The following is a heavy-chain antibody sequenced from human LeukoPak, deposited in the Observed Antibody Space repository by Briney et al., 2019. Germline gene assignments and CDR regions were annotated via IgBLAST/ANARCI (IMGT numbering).Heavy chain of an antibody. J-gene: IGHJ3*02. D-gene: IGHD3-9*01. CDR1: GGSFSGYY. CDR2: INHSGST. V-gene: IGHV4-34*01. CDR3: ARGGMVRYFDWLRAFDI. Sequence: SETLSLTCAVYGGSFSGYYWSWIRQPPGKGLEWIGEINHSGSTNYNPSLKSRVTISVDTSKNQFSLKLSSVTAADTAVYYCARGGMVRYFDWLRAFDIWGQGTMVTVSS.